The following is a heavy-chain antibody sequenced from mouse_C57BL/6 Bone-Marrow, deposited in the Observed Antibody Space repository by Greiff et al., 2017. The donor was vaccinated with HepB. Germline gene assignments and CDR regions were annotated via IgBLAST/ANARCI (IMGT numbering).Heavy chain of an antibody. V-gene: IGHV5-17*01. Sequence: DVMLVESGGGLVKPGGSLKLSCAASGFTFSDYGMHWVRQAPEKGLEWVAYISSGSSTIYYADTVKGRFTISRDNAKNTLFLQMTSLRSEDTAMYYCARGEGNSWFAYWGQGTLVTVSA. CDR3: ARGEGNSWFAY. CDR1: GFTFSDYG. CDR2: ISSGSSTI. J-gene: IGHJ3*01.